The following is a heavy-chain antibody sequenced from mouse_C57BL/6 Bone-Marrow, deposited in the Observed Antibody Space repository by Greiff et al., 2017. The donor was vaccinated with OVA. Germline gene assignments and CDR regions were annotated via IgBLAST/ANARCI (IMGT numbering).Heavy chain of an antibody. CDR3: AGIATAWYFDV. Sequence: EVKLMESGGGLVKPGGSLKLSCAASGFTFSDYGMHWVRQAPEKGLEWVAYISSGSSTIYYADTVKGRFTISRDNAINTLFLPLTSLRSAYTAMSYCAGIATAWYFDVWRTGTAVTVSS. J-gene: IGHJ1*03. CDR2: ISSGSSTI. V-gene: IGHV5-17*01. CDR1: GFTFSDYG. D-gene: IGHD1-1*01.